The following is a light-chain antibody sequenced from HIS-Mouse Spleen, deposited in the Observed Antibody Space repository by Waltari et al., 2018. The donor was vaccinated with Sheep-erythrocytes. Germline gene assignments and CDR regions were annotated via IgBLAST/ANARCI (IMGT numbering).Light chain of an antibody. CDR2: EGS. CDR3: CSYAGSYNHV. V-gene: IGLV2-23*01. CDR1: SSDVGSYNL. J-gene: IGLJ1*01. Sequence: QSALTQPASVSGSPGQSITISCPRTSSDVGSYNLVSWYQQHPGKAPKLMIYEGSKRPSGVSNRFSGSKSGNTASLTISGLQAEDEADYYCCSYAGSYNHVFATGTKVTVL.